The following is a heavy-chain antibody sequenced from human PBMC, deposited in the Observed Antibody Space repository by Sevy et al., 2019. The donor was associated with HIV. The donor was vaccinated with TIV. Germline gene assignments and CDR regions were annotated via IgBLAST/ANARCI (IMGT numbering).Heavy chain of an antibody. CDR1: GFTFSSYA. CDR2: ISYDGSNK. Sequence: GGSLRLSCAASGFTFSSYAMHWVRQAPGKGLEWVAVISYDGSNKYYADSVKGRFTISRDNSKNTLYLQMNSLRAEDTAVYYCARYPAQQLVRPYYDGVDVWGQGATVTVSS. V-gene: IGHV3-30-3*01. D-gene: IGHD6-13*01. CDR3: ARYPAQQLVRPYYDGVDV. J-gene: IGHJ6*02.